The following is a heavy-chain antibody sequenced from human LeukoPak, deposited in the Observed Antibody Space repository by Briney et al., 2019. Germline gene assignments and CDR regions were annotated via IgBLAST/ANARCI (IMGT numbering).Heavy chain of an antibody. Sequence: GGSLRLSCAGSGFTLSNYAAGWVRQAPGKGLEWVANIKQDGSEKYYVDSVKGRFTISRDNAKNSLYLQMNSLRAEDTAVYYCARKLGYCSGGSCYPNWFDPWGQGTLVTVSS. CDR1: GFTLSNYA. V-gene: IGHV3-7*01. D-gene: IGHD2-15*01. CDR3: ARKLGYCSGGSCYPNWFDP. CDR2: IKQDGSEK. J-gene: IGHJ5*02.